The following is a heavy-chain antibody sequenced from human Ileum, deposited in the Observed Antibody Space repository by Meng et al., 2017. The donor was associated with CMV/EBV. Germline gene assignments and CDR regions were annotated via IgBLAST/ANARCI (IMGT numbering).Heavy chain of an antibody. CDR3: ATGQERYHY. Sequence: GESLKISCAASGFTFSSYGMTWVRQAPGKGLEWVSALSASGDSTFYADSVKGRFTISRDNSKNTLYLQMNSLGAEDTAVYYCATGQERYHYWGQGTLVTVPS. J-gene: IGHJ4*02. D-gene: IGHD1-1*01. V-gene: IGHV3-23*01. CDR2: LSASGDST. CDR1: GFTFSSYG.